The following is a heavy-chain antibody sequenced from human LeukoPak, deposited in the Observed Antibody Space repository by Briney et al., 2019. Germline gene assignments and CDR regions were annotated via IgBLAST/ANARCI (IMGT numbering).Heavy chain of an antibody. CDR1: GFTFDSYS. V-gene: IGHV3-48*01. D-gene: IGHD1-26*01. CDR2: ITSGSSTI. J-gene: IGHJ4*02. CDR3: ARGNSGSYLENYFDY. Sequence: GGSLRLSCAASGFTFDSYSMSWVRQAPGKGLEWVSYITSGSSTIYYPDSVKGRFTISRDNSKNTLYLQMNSLRAEDTAVYYCARGNSGSYLENYFDYWGQGTLVTVSS.